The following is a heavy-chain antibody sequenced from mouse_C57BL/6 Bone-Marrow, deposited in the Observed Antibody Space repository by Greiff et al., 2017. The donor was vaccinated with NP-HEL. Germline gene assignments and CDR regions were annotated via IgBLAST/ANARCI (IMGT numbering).Heavy chain of an antibody. CDR1: GFTFSDYY. J-gene: IGHJ1*03. CDR3: ARGGYGSSHRLYWYFDV. CDR2: INYDGSST. Sequence: EVKLVESEGGLVQPGSSMKLSCTASGFTFSDYYMAWVRQVPEKGLEWVANINYDGSSTYYLDSLKSRFIISRDNAKNILYLQMSSLKSEDTATYYCARGGYGSSHRLYWYFDVWGTGTTVTVSS. D-gene: IGHD1-1*01. V-gene: IGHV5-16*01.